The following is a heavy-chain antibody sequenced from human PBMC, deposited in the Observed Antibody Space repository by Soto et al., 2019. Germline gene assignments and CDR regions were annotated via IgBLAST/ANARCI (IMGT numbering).Heavy chain of an antibody. D-gene: IGHD3-22*01. Sequence: EVQLLESGGGLVQPGGSLRLSCAASGFTFSSYAMSWVRQAPGKGLEWVSAISGSGGSTYYADSVKGRFTISRDNSKNTLYLQMNSLRAEDTAVYYCAKEGTGDYYDSSGYPWENWFDPWCQGTLVTVSS. V-gene: IGHV3-23*01. J-gene: IGHJ5*02. CDR3: AKEGTGDYYDSSGYPWENWFDP. CDR2: ISGSGGST. CDR1: GFTFSSYA.